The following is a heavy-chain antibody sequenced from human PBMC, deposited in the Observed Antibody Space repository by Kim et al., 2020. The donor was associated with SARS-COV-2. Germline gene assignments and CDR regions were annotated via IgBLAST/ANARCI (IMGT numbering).Heavy chain of an antibody. V-gene: IGHV2-5*01. CDR3: AHSSSGGYASFDY. D-gene: IGHD6-19*01. J-gene: IGHJ4*02. Sequence: YSTSLKSRLTITKDTSKNKVVLTMTSRDPVDTATYYCAHSSSGGYASFDYWGQGTLVTVSS.